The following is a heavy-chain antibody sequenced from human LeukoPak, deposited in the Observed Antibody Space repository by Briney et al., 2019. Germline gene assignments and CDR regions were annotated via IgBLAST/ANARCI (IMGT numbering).Heavy chain of an antibody. CDR1: GGSFSSYY. V-gene: IGHV4-4*07. J-gene: IGHJ6*03. CDR3: ARDGLIAVAGTPSYYYYYYMDV. CDR2: INTSGST. Sequence: SETLSLTCAVYGGSFSSYYWSWIRQPAGKGLEWIGRINTSGSTNYNPSLKSRVTMSVDTSKNQFSLKLSSVTAADTAVYYCARDGLIAVAGTPSYYYYYYMDVWGKGTTVTVSS. D-gene: IGHD6-19*01.